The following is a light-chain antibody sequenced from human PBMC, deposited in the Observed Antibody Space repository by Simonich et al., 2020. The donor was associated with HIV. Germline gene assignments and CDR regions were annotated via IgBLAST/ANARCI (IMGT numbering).Light chain of an antibody. V-gene: IGLV2-14*01. CDR1: SSDVGGYNY. Sequence: QSALTQPASVSGSPGQSITISCTGTSSDVGGYNYVSWYQQHPGKAPQLMIYDVSKRPAGVSNLFSGSKSGNTASLTISGLQAEDEADYYCSSYTSSSTVVFGGGTKLTVL. CDR2: DVS. J-gene: IGLJ2*01. CDR3: SSYTSSSTVV.